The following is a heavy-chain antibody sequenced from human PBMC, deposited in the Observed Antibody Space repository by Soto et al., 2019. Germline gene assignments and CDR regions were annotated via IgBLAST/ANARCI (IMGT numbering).Heavy chain of an antibody. J-gene: IGHJ2*01. CDR3: ATDDGSGWPWYCDV. CDR1: GFTFTNYA. CDR2: IDLTGGT. Sequence: EVQLLESGGGLEQPGGSLRLSCGASGFTFTNYAMTWVRQAPGKGLEWVAAIDLTGGTFYANSVKGRFTVSRDNSNNTLYLQMSSLRVEDTALYYCATDDGSGWPWYCDVWGRGTLVTIAS. D-gene: IGHD6-19*01. V-gene: IGHV3-23*01.